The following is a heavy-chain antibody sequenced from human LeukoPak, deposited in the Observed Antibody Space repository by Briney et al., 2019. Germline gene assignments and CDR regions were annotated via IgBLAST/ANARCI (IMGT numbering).Heavy chain of an antibody. V-gene: IGHV1-2*02. CDR2: INPNSGGT. CDR3: ARVYGYCSSTSCYNWFDP. Sequence: ASVKVSCKASGGTFSSYAISWVRQAPGQGLEWMGWINPNSGGTNYAQKFQGRVTMTRDTSISTAYMELSRLRSDDTAVYYCARVYGYCSSTSCYNWFDPWGQGTLVTVSS. D-gene: IGHD2-2*01. J-gene: IGHJ5*02. CDR1: GGTFSSYA.